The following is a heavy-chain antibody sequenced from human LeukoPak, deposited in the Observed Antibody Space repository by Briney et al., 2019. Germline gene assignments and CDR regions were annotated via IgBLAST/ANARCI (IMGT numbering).Heavy chain of an antibody. Sequence: SETLSLTCTVSGGSTSSHYWSWIRQPPGKGLEWIGYIYYSGSINYNPSLKSRVTISVDTSKNQFSLKLSSVTAADTAVYYCARDNRSLDPWGQGTLVTVSS. CDR1: GGSTSSHY. D-gene: IGHD6-13*01. J-gene: IGHJ5*02. V-gene: IGHV4-59*11. CDR3: ARDNRSLDP. CDR2: IYYSGSI.